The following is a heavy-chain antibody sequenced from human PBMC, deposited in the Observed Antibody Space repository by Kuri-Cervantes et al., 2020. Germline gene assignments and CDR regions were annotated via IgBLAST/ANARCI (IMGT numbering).Heavy chain of an antibody. D-gene: IGHD1-26*01. V-gene: IGHV3-7*01. CDR1: GFTFSSYW. CDR3: AREGPPSSGSCFDY. CDR2: IKQDGSEK. J-gene: IGHJ4*02. Sequence: GGSLRLSCAASGFTFSSYWMSWVRQAPGKGLEWVANIKQDGSEKYYVDSVKGRFTISRDNAKNSLYLQMNSLRDEDTAVYYCAREGPPSSGSCFDYWGQGTLVTVSS.